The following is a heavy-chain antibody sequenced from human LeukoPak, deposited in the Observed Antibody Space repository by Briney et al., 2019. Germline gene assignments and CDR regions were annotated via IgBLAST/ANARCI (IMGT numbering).Heavy chain of an antibody. CDR2: FDPEDGET. CDR3: ATLLGETYFFDF. CDR1: GTYSLNELS. D-gene: IGHD1-26*01. J-gene: IGHJ4*02. Sequence: ASVRVSCKVSGTYSLNELSMHWVRQAPGKGLEWMGGFDPEDGETIYAQSFKGRVTVTEDTSTDTVHMDLSSLRSEDTAVYYCATLLGETYFFDFWGQGTLVTVSS. V-gene: IGHV1-24*01.